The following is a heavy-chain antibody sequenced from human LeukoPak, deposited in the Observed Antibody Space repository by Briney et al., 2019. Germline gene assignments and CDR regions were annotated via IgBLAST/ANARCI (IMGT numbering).Heavy chain of an antibody. V-gene: IGHV1-24*01. D-gene: IGHD3-9*01. CDR2: FDPEDGET. Sequence: ASVKVSCKVSGYTLTELSMHWVRQAPGKGLEWMGGFDPEDGETIYAQKFQGRVTMTRDTSTSTVYMELSSLRSEDTAVYYCARVRYDILTGFLYWGQGTLVTVSS. CDR3: ARVRYDILTGFLY. CDR1: GYTLTELS. J-gene: IGHJ4*02.